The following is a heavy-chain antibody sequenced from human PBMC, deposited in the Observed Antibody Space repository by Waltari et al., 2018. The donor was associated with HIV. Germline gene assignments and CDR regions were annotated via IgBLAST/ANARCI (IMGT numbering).Heavy chain of an antibody. J-gene: IGHJ6*02. CDR1: GFTFSNYG. V-gene: IGHV3-23*01. CDR2: LSGSGGST. CDR3: VKEHQYSHSWYSYYGMDV. D-gene: IGHD6-13*01. Sequence: EVQVLESGGALVQPGGSLRLSCAASGFTFSNYGMSWVRQAPGKGLEWVSTLSGSGGSTYYADSEKGRFTVSRDNSKNTLYLQMNSLRAEDTAVYFCVKEHQYSHSWYSYYGMDVWGQGTTVTVSS.